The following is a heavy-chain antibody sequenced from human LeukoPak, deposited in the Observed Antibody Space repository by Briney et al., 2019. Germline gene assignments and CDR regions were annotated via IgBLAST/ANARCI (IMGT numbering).Heavy chain of an antibody. V-gene: IGHV1-2*02. D-gene: IGHD4-23*01. CDR2: INPDSVGT. J-gene: IGHJ2*01. CDR1: GYTFAGCY. CDR3: ARDRYYGGNSGGPYWYFDL. Sequence: GASVNVSGKASGYTFAGCYIHWVRQAPGQGLGWMAWINPDSVGTKDAQQFEGRVTMTRDTAITTAYMELSSLRSEHTAVYYCARDRYYGGNSGGPYWYFDLWGRGTLVTVSS.